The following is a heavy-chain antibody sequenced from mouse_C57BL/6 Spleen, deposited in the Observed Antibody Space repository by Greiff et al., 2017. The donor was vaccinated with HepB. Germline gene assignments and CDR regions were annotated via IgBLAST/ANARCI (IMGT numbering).Heavy chain of an antibody. V-gene: IGHV1-54*01. J-gene: IGHJ4*01. D-gene: IGHD1-1*01. CDR1: GYAFTNYL. CDR2: INPGSGGT. CDR3: SSQTVITTVVNYAMDY. Sequence: VQLQQSGAELVRPGTSVKVSCKASGYAFTNYLIEWVKQRPGQGLEWIGVINPGSGGTNYNEKFKGKATLTADKSSSTAYMQLSSLTSADSAVYFCSSQTVITTVVNYAMDYWGQGTSVTVSS.